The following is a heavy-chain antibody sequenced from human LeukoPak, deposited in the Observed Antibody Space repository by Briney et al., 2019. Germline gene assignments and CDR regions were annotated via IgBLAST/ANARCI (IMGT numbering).Heavy chain of an antibody. J-gene: IGHJ3*02. D-gene: IGHD6-13*01. CDR2: IYTSGST. CDR3: ARQLVGAFDI. CDR1: GVSISSYC. V-gene: IGHV4-4*09. Sequence: AETLSLTCTVSGVSISSYCRSWIRQPPGKGLEWIGYIYTSGSTNYNPSLKSRVTISVDTSKIQFSLKLSSVTAADTAVYYCARQLVGAFDIWGQGTMVTVSS.